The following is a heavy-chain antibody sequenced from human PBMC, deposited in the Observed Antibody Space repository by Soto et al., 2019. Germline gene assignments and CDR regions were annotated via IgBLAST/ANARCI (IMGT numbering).Heavy chain of an antibody. CDR3: ARLTPGYSSGWFIDY. Sequence: SETLSLTCTVSGGSISSGGYYWNWIRQHPEKGLEWIGYIYYSGSTYYNPSLKSRVTISVDTSKNQFSLKLSSVTAADTAVYYCARLTPGYSSGWFIDYWGQGTLVTVSS. CDR2: IYYSGST. V-gene: IGHV4-30-4*08. J-gene: IGHJ4*02. CDR1: GGSISSGGYY. D-gene: IGHD6-19*01.